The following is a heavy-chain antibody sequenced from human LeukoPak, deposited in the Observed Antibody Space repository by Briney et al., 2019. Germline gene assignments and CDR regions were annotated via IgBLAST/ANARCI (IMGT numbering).Heavy chain of an antibody. V-gene: IGHV1-24*01. Sequence: ASVTVSCKVSGDTLTELSMHWGRQAPGKGVEGMGGFDTEDGERIYAQKFQSRVTMTEDTSTGTAYMELRSLRSEDTALYYCAPGRERGYSPSYFDYWGQGTLVTVSS. CDR2: FDTEDGER. J-gene: IGHJ4*02. CDR1: GDTLTELS. CDR3: APGRERGYSPSYFDY. D-gene: IGHD5-18*01.